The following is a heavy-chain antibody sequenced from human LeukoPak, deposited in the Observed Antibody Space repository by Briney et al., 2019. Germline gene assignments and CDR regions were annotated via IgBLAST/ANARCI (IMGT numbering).Heavy chain of an antibody. V-gene: IGHV3-13*01. CDR1: GFTFSSYD. J-gene: IGHJ4*02. CDR3: ARKIYGDYVGFDY. D-gene: IGHD4-17*01. Sequence: GGSLRLSCAASGFTFSSYDMHWVRQTTGKRLEWVSGIGIAGDTYYPGSVKGRFTISIENAKNSLYLQINSLRAGDTAVYYCARKIYGDYVGFDYWGQGTLVTVSS. CDR2: IGIAGDT.